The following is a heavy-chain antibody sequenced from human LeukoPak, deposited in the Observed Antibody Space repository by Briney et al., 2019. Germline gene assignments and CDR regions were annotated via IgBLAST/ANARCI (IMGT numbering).Heavy chain of an antibody. J-gene: IGHJ4*02. V-gene: IGHV3-9*03. Sequence: GRSLRLSCAASGFTFDDYAMHWVRQAPGKGLGWVSGISWNSGSIGYADSVKGRFTISRDNAKNSLYLQMNSLRAEDMALYYCAKDFNFYGSGSYLDYWGQGTLVTVSS. CDR2: ISWNSGSI. CDR3: AKDFNFYGSGSYLDY. D-gene: IGHD3-10*01. CDR1: GFTFDDYA.